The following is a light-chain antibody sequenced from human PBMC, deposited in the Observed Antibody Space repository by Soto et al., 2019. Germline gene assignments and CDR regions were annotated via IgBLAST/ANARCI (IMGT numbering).Light chain of an antibody. CDR2: NNN. CDR3: AAWDVSMSGVV. Sequence: QSVLTQPPSASGAPGQRVTISCSGSAANIGTRTVNWFQQLPGAAPRLLIYNNNQRPSGVPDRFSASKSGTSASLAISGLQSDDESDFYCAAWDVSMSGVVFGGGTKVTVL. J-gene: IGLJ2*01. V-gene: IGLV1-44*01. CDR1: AANIGTRT.